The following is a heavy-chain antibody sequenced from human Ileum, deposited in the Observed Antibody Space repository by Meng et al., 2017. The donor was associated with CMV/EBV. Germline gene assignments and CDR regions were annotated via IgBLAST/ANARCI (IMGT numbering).Heavy chain of an antibody. V-gene: IGHV3-7*01. CDR1: GFTFRSYW. Sequence: GESLKISCVGYGFTFRSYWMTWVRQAPGKGLEWVATIKEDGSEKYYVGSVKGRFTISRDNAESSLSLQVNSLRAADTAVYYCARLRGYLEWLAPFDPWGQGTLVTVSS. J-gene: IGHJ5*02. CDR2: IKEDGSEK. D-gene: IGHD3-3*01. CDR3: ARLRGYLEWLAPFDP.